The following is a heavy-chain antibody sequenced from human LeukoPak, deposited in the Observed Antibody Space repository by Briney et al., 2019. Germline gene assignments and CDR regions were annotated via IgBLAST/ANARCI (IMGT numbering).Heavy chain of an antibody. CDR3: ARGGIAAAGPLITLRGYYYYYYMDV. CDR2: IYTSGST. J-gene: IGHJ6*03. D-gene: IGHD6-13*01. Sequence: SETLSLTCTVSGNSISSGDNYWSWIRQPAGKGLEWIGRIYTSGSTNYNPSLKSRVTISVDTSKNQFSLKLSSVTAADTAVYYCARGGIAAAGPLITLRGYYYYYYMDVWGKGTTVTVSS. V-gene: IGHV4-61*02. CDR1: GNSISSGDNY.